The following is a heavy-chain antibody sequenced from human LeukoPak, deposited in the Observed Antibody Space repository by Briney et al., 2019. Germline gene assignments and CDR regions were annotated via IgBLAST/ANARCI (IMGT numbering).Heavy chain of an antibody. V-gene: IGHV4-59*01. D-gene: IGHD3-10*01. CDR3: ARVSRGSGEDYYYYYMDV. CDR1: GDSITTYY. J-gene: IGHJ6*03. Sequence: SGTLSLTCTVSGDSITTYYWSWIRQPPRKGLEWIGYIYHSGSTKYNPSLKSRVTISVDTSKNQFSLKLSSVTAADTAVYYCARVSRGSGEDYYYYYMDVWGKGTTVTISS. CDR2: IYHSGST.